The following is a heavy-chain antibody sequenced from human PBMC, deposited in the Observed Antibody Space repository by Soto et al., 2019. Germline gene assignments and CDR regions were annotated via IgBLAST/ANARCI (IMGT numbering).Heavy chain of an antibody. D-gene: IGHD2-15*01. CDR3: ARDTGCSGGSCYEAFDY. Sequence: ASVKVSCKACGYTFTSYYMHWVRQAPGQGLEWMGIINPSGGSTSYAQKFQGRVTMTRDTSTSTVYMELSSLRSEDTAVYYCARDTGCSGGSCYEAFDYWGQGTLVTVSS. V-gene: IGHV1-46*01. J-gene: IGHJ4*02. CDR2: INPSGGST. CDR1: GYTFTSYY.